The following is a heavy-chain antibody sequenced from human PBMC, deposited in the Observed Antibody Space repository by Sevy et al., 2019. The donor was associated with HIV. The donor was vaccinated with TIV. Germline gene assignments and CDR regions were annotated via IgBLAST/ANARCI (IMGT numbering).Heavy chain of an antibody. CDR1: GYTFTRYE. V-gene: IGHV1-8*01. J-gene: IGHJ4*02. Sequence: ASVKVSCKASGYTFTRYEINWVRQATGQGLEWMGWMNPNSGDTGSVQKFQGIVTMTRNTSISTAYMELRSLRSDDTAVYYCARAIGTTVVTPVDYWXQGTLVTVSS. CDR2: MNPNSGDT. D-gene: IGHD3-10*01. CDR3: ARAIGTTVVTPVDY.